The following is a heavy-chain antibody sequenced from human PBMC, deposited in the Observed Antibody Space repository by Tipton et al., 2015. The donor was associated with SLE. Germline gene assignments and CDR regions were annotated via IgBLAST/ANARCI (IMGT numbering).Heavy chain of an antibody. J-gene: IGHJ6*02. CDR2: IYHSGST. CDR3: ARRPHYYYYGMDV. V-gene: IGHV4-38-2*01. CDR1: GYSLSSGYY. Sequence: TLSLTCAVSGYSLSSGYYWGWIRQPPGKGLEWIGSIYHSGSTNYNPSLKSRVTISVDTSKNQFSLKLSSVTAADTAVYYCARRPHYYYYGMDVWGQGTTVTVSS.